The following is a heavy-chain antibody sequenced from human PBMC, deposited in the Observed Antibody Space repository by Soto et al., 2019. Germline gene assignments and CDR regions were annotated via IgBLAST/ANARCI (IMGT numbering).Heavy chain of an antibody. Sequence: GASVKVSCKASGGTFSSYAISWVRQAPGQGLEWMGGIIPIFGTANYAQKFQGRVTITADKSTSTAYMELSSLRSEDTAVYYCASGKYCSSTSCYTAPYYYGMDVWGQGTTVTVYS. V-gene: IGHV1-69*06. CDR1: GGTFSSYA. CDR2: IIPIFGTA. CDR3: ASGKYCSSTSCYTAPYYYGMDV. D-gene: IGHD2-2*02. J-gene: IGHJ6*02.